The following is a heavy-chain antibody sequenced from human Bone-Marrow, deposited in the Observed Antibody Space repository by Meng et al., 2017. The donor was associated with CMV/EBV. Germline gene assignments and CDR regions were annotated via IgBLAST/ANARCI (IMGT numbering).Heavy chain of an antibody. CDR2: IHYSGGT. D-gene: IGHD2-15*01. V-gene: IGHV4-31*03. CDR1: GESISSRGHY. CDR3: ARDRVLLGLDP. J-gene: IGHJ5*02. Sequence: TCTVSGESISSRGHYWGWISQHPGKGLEWIGNIHYSGGTHYNPSLKSRLSLSVDTSKNQFSLKLSSVTAADTAVYYCARDRVLLGLDPWGQGSLVTVSS.